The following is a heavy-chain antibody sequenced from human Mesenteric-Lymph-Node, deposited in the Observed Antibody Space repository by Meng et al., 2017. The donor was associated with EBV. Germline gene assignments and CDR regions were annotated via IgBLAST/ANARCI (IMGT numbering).Heavy chain of an antibody. CDR2: INHSGST. CDR1: VGSFSGYY. D-gene: IGHD4-17*01. J-gene: IGHJ4*02. Sequence: QVQLQQWGAGLLKPSDTLSLSCAVYVGSFSGYYWSWIRQPPGKGLEWIGEINHSGSTNYNPSLKSRVTISVDTSKNQFSLKLSSVTAADTAVYYCARGVYYGDYAFGYWGQGTLVTVSS. V-gene: IGHV4-34*01. CDR3: ARGVYYGDYAFGY.